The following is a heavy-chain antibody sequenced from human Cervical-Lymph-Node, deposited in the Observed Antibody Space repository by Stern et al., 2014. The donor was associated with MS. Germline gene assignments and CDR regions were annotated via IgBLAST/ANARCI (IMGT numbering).Heavy chain of an antibody. CDR1: GGSIQRSSYS. V-gene: IGHV4-39*01. Sequence: QLQLQESGPGLVKSSETLSLTCTVSGGSIQRSSYSWGWIRRPPGKGLEWIGSISYTGSTYYNPSLKSRVTISLHASKTQFSLRLSSGTATDTAVYYCARHLAVSATIEDWGQGTLVAVSS. CDR3: ARHLAVSATIED. D-gene: IGHD2-21*01. CDR2: ISYTGST. J-gene: IGHJ4*02.